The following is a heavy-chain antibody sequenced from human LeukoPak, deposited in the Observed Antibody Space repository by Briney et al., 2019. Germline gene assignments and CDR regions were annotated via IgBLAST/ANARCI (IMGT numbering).Heavy chain of an antibody. CDR2: INPNSGGT. J-gene: IGHJ4*02. CDR1: GYTFTGYY. D-gene: IGHD1-14*01. Sequence: ASVKVSCKASGYTFTGYYMHWVRQAPGQGLEWMGWINPNSGGTNYAQKFQGRVTVTRDTSTSTVYMELSSLTSEDTAVYYCARDRVIVGGTATYNFDHWGQGTLVTVSS. CDR3: ARDRVIVGGTATYNFDH. V-gene: IGHV1-2*02.